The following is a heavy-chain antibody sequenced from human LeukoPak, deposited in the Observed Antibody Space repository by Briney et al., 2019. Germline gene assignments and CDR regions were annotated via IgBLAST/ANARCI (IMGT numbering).Heavy chain of an antibody. CDR3: AKLPTIFGVADSFDI. D-gene: IGHD3-3*01. CDR2: ISDRGKT. CDR1: GITFSSYD. J-gene: IGHJ3*02. Sequence: GGSLRLSCVASGITFSSYDISRVPQAPGQGSESISAISDRGKTDYGDSVKGRFTISRDNSKNTLYLQLSSLRADDTAIYYCAKLPTIFGVADSFDIWGQGTLVTVSS. V-gene: IGHV3-23*01.